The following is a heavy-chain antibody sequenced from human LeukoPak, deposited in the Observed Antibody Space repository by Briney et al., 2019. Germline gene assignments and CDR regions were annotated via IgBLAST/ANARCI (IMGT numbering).Heavy chain of an antibody. J-gene: IGHJ4*02. CDR1: GITFSNSW. CDR2: IRPDGSEG. Sequence: GGSLRLSCTTSGITFSNSWMSWVRQAPGKGLEWVATIRPDGSEGYYADSVRGRFTISRDNSKNSFYLQMSSLRAEDTALYYCANGPHYNILTGFYKVRSHLDYWGQGTLVTVSS. D-gene: IGHD3-9*01. CDR3: ANGPHYNILTGFYKVRSHLDY. V-gene: IGHV3-7*01.